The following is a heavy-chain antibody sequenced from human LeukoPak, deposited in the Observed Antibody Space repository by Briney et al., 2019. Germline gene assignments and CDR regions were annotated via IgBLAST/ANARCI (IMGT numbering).Heavy chain of an antibody. CDR1: GDSIFSYY. V-gene: IGHV4-59*01. CDR3: ASSHYDILTGHQNWFDP. J-gene: IGHJ5*02. Sequence: SETLSLTCTVSGDSIFSYYWSWIRQPPGKGLEWIGYIFYSGSNNYNPSLKSRVTISVDTSKNQFSLKLSSVTAADTAVYYCASSHYDILTGHQNWFDPWGQGTLVTVSS. D-gene: IGHD3-9*01. CDR2: IFYSGSN.